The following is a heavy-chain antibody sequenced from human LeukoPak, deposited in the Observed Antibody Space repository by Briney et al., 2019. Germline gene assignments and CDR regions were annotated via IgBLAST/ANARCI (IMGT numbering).Heavy chain of an antibody. Sequence: PGGSLRPSCAASGFTFSSYGMHWVRQAPGKGLEWVAFIRYDGSNKYYVDSVKGRFTISRDNSKNTLYLQMNSLRAEDTAVYYCAKAPGGYNWNWAFDYWGQGTLVTVSS. J-gene: IGHJ4*02. CDR3: AKAPGGYNWNWAFDY. CDR1: GFTFSSYG. D-gene: IGHD1-7*01. V-gene: IGHV3-30*02. CDR2: IRYDGSNK.